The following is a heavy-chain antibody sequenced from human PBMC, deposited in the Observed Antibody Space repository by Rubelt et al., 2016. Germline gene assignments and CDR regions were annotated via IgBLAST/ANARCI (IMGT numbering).Heavy chain of an antibody. Sequence: QVQLVQSGAEVKKPGASVKVSCKASGYTFTSYYMHWVRQTPGQGLEWMGIINPSGGSTSYAQKFQGRVTSTRVTAASTAYMELSSLRSEDTAVYYCASSGFDYDILTGYYNYYGMDVWGQGTTVTVSS. CDR1: GYTFTSYY. CDR3: ASSGFDYDILTGYYNYYGMDV. D-gene: IGHD3-9*01. CDR2: INPSGGST. V-gene: IGHV1-46*01. J-gene: IGHJ6*02.